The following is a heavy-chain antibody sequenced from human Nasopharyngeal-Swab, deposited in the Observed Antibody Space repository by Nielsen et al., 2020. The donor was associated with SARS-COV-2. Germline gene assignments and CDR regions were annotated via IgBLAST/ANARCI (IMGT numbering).Heavy chain of an antibody. J-gene: IGHJ4*02. V-gene: IGHV4-39*01. CDR3: ARQLSGNYQAYFDF. CDR2: ISHSGST. D-gene: IGHD3-10*01. Sequence: WFRLPPGKGLEWIATISHSGSTFYNPSLQSRITISVDASKNQFSLRLNSMTAADTAVYYCARQLSGNYQAYFDFWGQGSLAAVSS.